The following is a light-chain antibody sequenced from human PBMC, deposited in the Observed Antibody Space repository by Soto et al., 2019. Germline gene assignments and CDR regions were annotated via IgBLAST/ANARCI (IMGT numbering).Light chain of an antibody. CDR3: SSYAGSNNLV. Sequence: QYALTQPPSASGSPGQSVTISCTGTSSDVGGYNYVSWYQQHPGKAPKLMIYEVSKRPSGVPDRFSGSKSGNTASLTASGLQAEDEADYYCSSYAGSNNLVFGGGTKVTVL. V-gene: IGLV2-8*01. CDR1: SSDVGGYNY. CDR2: EVS. J-gene: IGLJ2*01.